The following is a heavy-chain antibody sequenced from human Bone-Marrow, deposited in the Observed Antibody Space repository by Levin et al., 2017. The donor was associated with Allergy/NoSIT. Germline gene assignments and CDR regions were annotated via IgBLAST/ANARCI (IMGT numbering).Heavy chain of an antibody. CDR1: GFTFSSYA. Sequence: GGSLRLSCAASGFTFSSYAMSWVRQAPGKGLEWVSAISGSGGSTYYADSVKGRFTISRDNSKNTLYLQMNSLRAEDTAVYYCAKGRIAAAGTGYDRETTEGPVDYWGQGTLVTVSS. D-gene: IGHD6-13*01. V-gene: IGHV3-23*01. J-gene: IGHJ4*02. CDR3: AKGRIAAAGTGYDRETTEGPVDY. CDR2: ISGSGGST.